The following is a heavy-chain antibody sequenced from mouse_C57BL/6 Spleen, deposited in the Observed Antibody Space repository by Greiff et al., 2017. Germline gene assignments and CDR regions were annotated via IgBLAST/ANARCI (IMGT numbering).Heavy chain of an antibody. V-gene: IGHV1-52*01. CDR3: ARSGYYVYFEV. CDR2: IDPSDSET. Sequence: QVQLQQPGAELVRPGSSVKLSCKASGYTFTSYWMHWVKQRPIQGLEWIGNIDPSDSETHYNQKFKDKATLTVDKSSSTAYMQLSSLTSEDSAVYYCARSGYYVYFEVWGTGTTVTVSS. D-gene: IGHD2-3*01. CDR1: GYTFTSYW. J-gene: IGHJ1*03.